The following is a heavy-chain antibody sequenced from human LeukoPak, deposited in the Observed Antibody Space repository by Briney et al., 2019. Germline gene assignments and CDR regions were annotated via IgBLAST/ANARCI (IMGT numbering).Heavy chain of an antibody. Sequence: PGGSLRLSCAASGLTFSTYAMRWVRQAPGKGLEWVSGITGSGDSTYYADSVKGRFTISRDNSKNTLYLQMNSLRAEDTAVYYCADSNYWYPVDYWGQGTLVTVSS. V-gene: IGHV3-23*01. CDR1: GLTFSTYA. CDR2: ITGSGDST. D-gene: IGHD4-11*01. CDR3: ADSNYWYPVDY. J-gene: IGHJ4*02.